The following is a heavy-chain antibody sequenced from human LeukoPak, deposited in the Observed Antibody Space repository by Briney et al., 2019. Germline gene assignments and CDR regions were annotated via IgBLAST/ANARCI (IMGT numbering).Heavy chain of an antibody. CDR2: IQSDGGNE. Sequence: GGSLRLSCAASGFSFSRSGMHWIRQAPGKGLEWVAFIQSDGGNEYYADSVKGRFTISRDNSKNTVHLQMNSLRAEDTAMYYCAKAKIYDSSGSYFDYWGQGTLVTVSS. CDR3: AKAKIYDSSGSYFDY. CDR1: GFSFSRSG. D-gene: IGHD3-22*01. V-gene: IGHV3-30*02. J-gene: IGHJ4*02.